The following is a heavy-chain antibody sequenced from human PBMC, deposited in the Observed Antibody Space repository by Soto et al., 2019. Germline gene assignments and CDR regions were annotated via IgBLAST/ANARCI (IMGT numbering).Heavy chain of an antibody. CDR3: ATARRHTTSGWSKTVEF. D-gene: IGHD3-9*01. V-gene: IGHV3-15*07. J-gene: IGHJ4*02. Sequence: QLVESGGGLVKPGGSLRLSCTASDFTLTSDWVSWVRQVPGKGLEWLGLIKSKFDGVTTDYAAHVKGRVSISRDDSRNKVYLEMDRLTYEDTGFYYCATARRHTTSGWSKTVEFWGQGTRVTVSS. CDR2: IKSKFDGVTT. CDR1: DFTLTSDW.